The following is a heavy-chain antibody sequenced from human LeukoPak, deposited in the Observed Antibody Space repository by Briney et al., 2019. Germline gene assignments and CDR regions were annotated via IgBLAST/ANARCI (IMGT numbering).Heavy chain of an antibody. J-gene: IGHJ4*02. CDR2: TYYRPKWYN. V-gene: IGHV6-1*01. Sequence: SQTLSLTCAISGDRVSSNSAAWNWIRQSPSRGLEWLGRTYYRPKWYNDYAVSVKSRTTINPDTSKNQFSLQLNSVTPEDAAVYYCARSGVIDMVPFDHWGQGTLVTVSS. CDR3: ARSGVIDMVPFDH. CDR1: GDRVSSNSAA. D-gene: IGHD2-21*01.